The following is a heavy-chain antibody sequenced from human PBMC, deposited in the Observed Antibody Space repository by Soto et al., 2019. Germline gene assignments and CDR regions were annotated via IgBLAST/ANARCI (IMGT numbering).Heavy chain of an antibody. Sequence: EFHVLESGGGWAQPGGSLRLSCAASGFPFSSTDMSWVRQAPGKGLEWVSTILDTGTTVFYAHSVKGRFTVSRDNSNNTLYVQMNNLRADDTAVYYCVKNSGWFNTWGQGALVTVSS. D-gene: IGHD3-10*01. CDR1: GFPFSSTD. J-gene: IGHJ5*02. CDR3: VKNSGWFNT. CDR2: ILDTGTTV. V-gene: IGHV3-23*01.